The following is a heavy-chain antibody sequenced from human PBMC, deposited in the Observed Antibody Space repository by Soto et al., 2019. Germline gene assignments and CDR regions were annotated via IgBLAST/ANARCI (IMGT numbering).Heavy chain of an antibody. D-gene: IGHD7-27*01. CDR1: GGSISSYY. J-gene: IGHJ4*02. CDR3: ARRWGTSFDF. CDR2: IYYSGST. Sequence: QVQLQESGPGLVKPSETLSLTCTVSGGSISSYYWSWIRQPPGKGLEWIGYIYYSGSTNYNPSLKRRVTISVATSTNQFSLKLSSVTAADTAVYYCARRWGTSFDFWGQGTLVTVSS. V-gene: IGHV4-59*01.